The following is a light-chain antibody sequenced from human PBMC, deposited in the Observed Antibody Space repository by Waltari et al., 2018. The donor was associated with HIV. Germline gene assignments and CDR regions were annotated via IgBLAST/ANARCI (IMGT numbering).Light chain of an antibody. Sequence: QSVLTQPPSVSGAPGQRVTISCTGSSSNIGAGYDVHWYQQLPGTAPKLLIYGNSDRPSGVSDRFSGSKSGTSASLAITGLQAEDEADYFCQSYDSSLSGVIFGGGTKLTVL. CDR2: GNS. V-gene: IGLV1-40*01. CDR1: SSNIGAGYD. J-gene: IGLJ2*01. CDR3: QSYDSSLSGVI.